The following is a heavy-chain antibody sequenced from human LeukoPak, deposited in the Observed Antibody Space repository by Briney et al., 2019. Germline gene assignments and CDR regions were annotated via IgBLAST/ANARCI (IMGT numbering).Heavy chain of an antibody. D-gene: IGHD3-10*01. CDR2: ISYDGSNK. CDR3: AKGRGSGSYFTPRYGMDV. J-gene: IGHJ6*02. CDR1: GFTFSSYG. Sequence: GGSLRLSCAASGFTFSSYGMHWVRQAPGKGLEWVAVISYDGSNKYYADSVKGRFTISRDNSKNTLYLQMNSLRAEDTAVYYCAKGRGSGSYFTPRYGMDVWGQGTTVTVSS. V-gene: IGHV3-30*18.